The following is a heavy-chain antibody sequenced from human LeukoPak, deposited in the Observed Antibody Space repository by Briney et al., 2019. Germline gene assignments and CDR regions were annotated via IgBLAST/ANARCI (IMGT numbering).Heavy chain of an antibody. V-gene: IGHV3-48*01. Sequence: GGSLRLSCAASGFTFSSYSMNWVRQAPGKGLEWVSYISSSSSTIYYADSVKGRFTISRDNAKNSLYLQMNSLRAEDTAVYYCARLTGTTSGGFDPWGQGTLVTVSS. D-gene: IGHD1-7*01. CDR1: GFTFSSYS. J-gene: IGHJ5*02. CDR2: ISSSSSTI. CDR3: ARLTGTTSGGFDP.